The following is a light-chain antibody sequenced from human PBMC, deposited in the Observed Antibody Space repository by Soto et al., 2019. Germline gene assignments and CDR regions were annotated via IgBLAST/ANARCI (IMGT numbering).Light chain of an antibody. Sequence: EIVLTQSPGTLSLSPGERATLSCRATESISSSYLAWYQQKPGQAPRLLIYGASSRATGIPDRFSGSGSGTDFTLTISSLQSEHFAVYYCQQYNSWPRTFGQGTKVDIK. CDR2: GAS. CDR3: QQYNSWPRT. J-gene: IGKJ1*01. CDR1: ESISSSY. V-gene: IGKV3-20*01.